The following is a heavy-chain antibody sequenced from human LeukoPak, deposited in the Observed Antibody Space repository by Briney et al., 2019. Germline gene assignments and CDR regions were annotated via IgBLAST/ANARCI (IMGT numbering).Heavy chain of an antibody. D-gene: IGHD5-18*01. Sequence: SETLSLTCALTGASMNTHYWSWIRQPPGQGLERIGYMLDTVTTKDNPSLKSRFTLSAETSKNQFSLRLTSVTAADTAVYYCATIKRGNIFGYFDFWGQGIPVTVSS. CDR2: MLDTVTT. V-gene: IGHV4-59*11. J-gene: IGHJ4*02. CDR3: ATIKRGNIFGYFDF. CDR1: GASMNTHY.